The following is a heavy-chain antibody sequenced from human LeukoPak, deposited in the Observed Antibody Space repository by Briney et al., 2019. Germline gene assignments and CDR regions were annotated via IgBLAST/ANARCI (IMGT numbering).Heavy chain of an antibody. CDR2: IYTSGST. CDR1: GGSISSGGYY. CDR3: AREKNYFDY. Sequence: TSETLSLTCTVSGGSISSGGYYWSWLRQPAGKGLEWIGRIYTSGSTNYNPSLKSRVTMSVDTSKNQFSLKLSSVTAADTAVYYCAREKNYFDYWGQGTLVTVSS. V-gene: IGHV4-61*02. J-gene: IGHJ4*02.